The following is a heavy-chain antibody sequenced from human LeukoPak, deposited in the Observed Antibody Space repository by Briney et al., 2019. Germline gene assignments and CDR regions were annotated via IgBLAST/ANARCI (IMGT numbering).Heavy chain of an antibody. CDR3: ARKYLQSWSTVDY. V-gene: IGHV3-30-3*01. CDR1: GFTFSSYA. D-gene: IGHD6-13*01. CDR2: ISYDGSNK. Sequence: GRSLRLSCAASGFTFSSYAMHWVRQAPGKGLEWVAVISYDGSNKYYADSVKGRFTISRDNSKNTLYLQMNSLRAEDTAVYYCARKYLQSWSTVDYWGQGTLVTVSS. J-gene: IGHJ4*02.